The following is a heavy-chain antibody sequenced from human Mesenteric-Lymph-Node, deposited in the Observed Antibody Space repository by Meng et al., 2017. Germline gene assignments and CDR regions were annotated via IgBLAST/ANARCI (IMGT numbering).Heavy chain of an antibody. V-gene: IGHV4-34*01. CDR3: ARGSKRYSSGWYNY. Sequence: QGHSQPWGSGLLQPSETLSLTCAVYGGSFSGYYWSWIRQPPGKGLEWIGEINHSGSTNYNPSLKSRVTISVDTSKNQFSLKLSSVTAADTAVYYCARGSKRYSSGWYNYWGQGTLVTVSS. J-gene: IGHJ4*02. D-gene: IGHD6-19*01. CDR1: GGSFSGYY. CDR2: INHSGST.